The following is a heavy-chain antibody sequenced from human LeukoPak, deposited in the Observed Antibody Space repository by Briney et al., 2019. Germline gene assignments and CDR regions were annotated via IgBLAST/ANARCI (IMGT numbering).Heavy chain of an antibody. CDR2: INHSGST. CDR1: GGSFSGYY. CDR3: AKGRYCSSTSCYTAFDY. J-gene: IGHJ4*02. V-gene: IGHV4-34*01. Sequence: SETLSLTCAVYGGSFSGYYWSWIRQPPGKGLEWIGEINHSGSTNYNPSLKSRVTISVDTSKNQFSLKLSSVTAADTAVYYCAKGRYCSSTSCYTAFDYWGQGTLVTVSS. D-gene: IGHD2-2*02.